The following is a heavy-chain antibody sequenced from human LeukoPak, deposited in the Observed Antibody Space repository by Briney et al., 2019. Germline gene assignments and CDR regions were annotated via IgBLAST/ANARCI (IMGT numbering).Heavy chain of an antibody. CDR1: GFTFSDYY. V-gene: IGHV3-11*01. J-gene: IGHJ4*02. CDR3: ARDWSGSRDY. Sequence: PGGSLRLSCAASGFTFSDYYMTWIRQTPGKGLEWISYISSSGTTIYYADSVKGRFTISRDNAKNSLYLQMVSLRAEDTAVYYCARDWSGSRDYWGQGTLVTVSS. CDR2: ISSSGTTI. D-gene: IGHD1-26*01.